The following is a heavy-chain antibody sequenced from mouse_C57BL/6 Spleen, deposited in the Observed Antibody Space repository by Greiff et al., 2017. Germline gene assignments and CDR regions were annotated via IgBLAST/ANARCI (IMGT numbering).Heavy chain of an antibody. J-gene: IGHJ2*01. CDR1: GFTFTDYY. Sequence: EVKLVESGGGLVQPGGSLSLSCAASGFTFTDYYMSWVRQPPGKALEWLGFIRNKANGYTTEYSASVKGRFTISRDNSQSILYLQMNALRAEDSATYYCARYDSYFDYWGQGTTLTVSS. CDR2: IRNKANGYTT. V-gene: IGHV7-3*01. CDR3: ARYDSYFDY.